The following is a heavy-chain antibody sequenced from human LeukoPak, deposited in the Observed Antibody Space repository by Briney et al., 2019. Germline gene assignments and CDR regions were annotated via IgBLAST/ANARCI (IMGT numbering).Heavy chain of an antibody. CDR3: ARGPGRGGEMDV. CDR2: IRDKGSSHTT. D-gene: IGHD2-21*01. J-gene: IGHJ6*02. Sequence: GGSLRLSCAASGFAFSDHCMDWVRHAPGEGLEWVARIRDKGSSHTTEYAASVKGRFTISRDDSKNSLYLQMNSLKIQDTAVYYCARGPGRGGEMDVWGQGTTVTVSS. V-gene: IGHV3-72*01. CDR1: GFAFSDHC.